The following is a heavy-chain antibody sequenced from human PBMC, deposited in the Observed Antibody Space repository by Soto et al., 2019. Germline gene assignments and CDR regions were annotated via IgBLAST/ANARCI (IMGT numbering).Heavy chain of an antibody. Sequence: VGSRRLAWAASGFTVSFQWMSWGRQAPGKGLEWVATINQDVSEIYYVDSVKGRFSISRDNAKNSLYLQMNSLRAEDTAVYYCTTEEWYYFPSWGQGTLVTVSS. CDR2: INQDVSEI. CDR3: TTEEWYYFPS. V-gene: IGHV3-7*03. D-gene: IGHD3-3*01. J-gene: IGHJ4*02. CDR1: GFTVSFQW.